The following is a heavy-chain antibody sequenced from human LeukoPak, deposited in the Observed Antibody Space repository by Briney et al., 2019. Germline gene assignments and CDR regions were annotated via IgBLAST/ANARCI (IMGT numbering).Heavy chain of an antibody. V-gene: IGHV3-48*04. D-gene: IGHD2-2*02. J-gene: IGHJ4*02. Sequence: PGGSLRLSCAASGFTFSSYSINWVRQAPGKGLEWVSYISSSGSTIYYADSVKGRFTISRDNAKNSLYLQMNSLRAEDTAVYYCARDLSNRKYQLLYSPIGYWGQGTLVTVSS. CDR3: ARDLSNRKYQLLYSPIGY. CDR2: ISSSGSTI. CDR1: GFTFSSYS.